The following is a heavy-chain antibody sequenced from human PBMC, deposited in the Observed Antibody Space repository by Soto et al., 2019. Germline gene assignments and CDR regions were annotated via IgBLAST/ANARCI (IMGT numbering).Heavy chain of an antibody. CDR1: GGSVSSGSYY. Sequence: SETLSLTCTVSGGSVSSGSYYWSWIRQPPGKGLEWIGYIYYSGSTNYNPSLKSRVTISVDTSKNQFSLKLSSVTAADTAVYYRARTGDSSGYYYYYYYGMDVWGQGTTVTVYS. CDR3: ARTGDSSGYYYYYYYGMDV. CDR2: IYYSGST. V-gene: IGHV4-61*01. J-gene: IGHJ6*02. D-gene: IGHD3-22*01.